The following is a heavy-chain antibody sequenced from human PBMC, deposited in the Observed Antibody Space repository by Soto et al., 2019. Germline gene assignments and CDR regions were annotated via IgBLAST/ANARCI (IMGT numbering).Heavy chain of an antibody. CDR2: ITGSGDYT. Sequence: GSLRLSCAASGFTFSNYAMSWVRQAPGKGLEWVSSITGSGDYTYYADSVKGRFTISRDNSKNTLYLQMNSLRAEDTAVYYCAKARYYDSTGYLYYFDYWGQGTLVTVSS. CDR3: AKARYYDSTGYLYYFDY. D-gene: IGHD3-22*01. J-gene: IGHJ4*02. V-gene: IGHV3-23*01. CDR1: GFTFSNYA.